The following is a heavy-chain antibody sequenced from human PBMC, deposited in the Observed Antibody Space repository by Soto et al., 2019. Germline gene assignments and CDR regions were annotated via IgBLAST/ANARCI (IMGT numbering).Heavy chain of an antibody. V-gene: IGHV4-59*08. CDR2: IYYSGST. CDR1: GGSISSYY. D-gene: IGHD5-12*01. CDR3: ARGRGDGYNAPDNWFDP. J-gene: IGHJ5*02. Sequence: QVQLQESGPGLVKPSETLSLTCTVSGGSISSYYWSWIRQPPGKGLEWIGYIYYSGSTNYNPSLKSRVTISVDTSKNQFSLKLSSVTAADAVVYYCARGRGDGYNAPDNWFDPWGQGTLVTVSS.